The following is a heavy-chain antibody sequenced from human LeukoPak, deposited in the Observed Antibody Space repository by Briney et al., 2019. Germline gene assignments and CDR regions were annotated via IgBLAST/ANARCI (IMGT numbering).Heavy chain of an antibody. J-gene: IGHJ4*02. CDR3: AKGLSSGWYATDY. Sequence: PGGSLRLSCAASGFTFSSYAMSWVRQAPGKGLEWVSAISGSGGSTYYADSVKGRFTISRDNSKNTLHLQMNSLRAEDTAVYYCAKGLSSGWYATDYWGQGTLVTVSS. CDR2: ISGSGGST. CDR1: GFTFSSYA. V-gene: IGHV3-23*01. D-gene: IGHD6-19*01.